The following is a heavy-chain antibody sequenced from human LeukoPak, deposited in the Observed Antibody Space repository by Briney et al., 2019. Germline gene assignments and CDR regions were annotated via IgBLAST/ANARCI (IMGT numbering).Heavy chain of an antibody. J-gene: IGHJ3*02. Sequence: KPSETLSLTCTVSGGSISSSSYYWGWIRQPPGKGLEWIGSIYYSGSTYYNPSLKSRDTISVDTSKNLFSLKLSSVTAADTAVYYCARRIVVVTQLDAFDIWGQGTMVTVSS. CDR1: GGSISSSSYY. V-gene: IGHV4-39*01. CDR2: IYYSGST. CDR3: ARRIVVVTQLDAFDI. D-gene: IGHD2-21*02.